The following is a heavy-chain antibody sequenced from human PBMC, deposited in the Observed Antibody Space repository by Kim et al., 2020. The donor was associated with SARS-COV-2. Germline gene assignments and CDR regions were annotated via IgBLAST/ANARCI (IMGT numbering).Heavy chain of an antibody. CDR3: ARVSRIAAADYYFDY. CDR1: GGTFSSYA. D-gene: IGHD6-13*01. V-gene: IGHV1-69*13. J-gene: IGHJ4*02. Sequence: SVKVSCKASGGTFSSYAISWVRQAPGQGLEWMGGIIPIFGTANYAQKFQGRVTITADESTSTAYMELSSLRSEDTAVYYCARVSRIAAADYYFDYWGQGTLVTVSS. CDR2: IIPIFGTA.